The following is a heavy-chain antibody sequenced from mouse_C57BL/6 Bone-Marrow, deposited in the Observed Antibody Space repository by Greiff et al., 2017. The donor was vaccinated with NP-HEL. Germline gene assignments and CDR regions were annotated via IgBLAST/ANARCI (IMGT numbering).Heavy chain of an antibody. D-gene: IGHD1-3*01. J-gene: IGHJ3*01. Sequence: QVQLQQSGAELVRPGASVTLSCKASGYTFTDYEMHWVKQTPVHGLEWIGAIDPETGGTAYNQKFKGKAILTADKSSSTAYMELGSLTSEDSAVYYCTYKFAYWGQGTLVTVSA. CDR3: TYKFAY. V-gene: IGHV1-15*01. CDR2: IDPETGGT. CDR1: GYTFTDYE.